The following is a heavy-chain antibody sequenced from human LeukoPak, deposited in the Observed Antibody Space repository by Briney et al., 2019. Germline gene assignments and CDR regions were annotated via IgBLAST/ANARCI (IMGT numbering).Heavy chain of an antibody. CDR1: GYSISSGYY. J-gene: IGHJ3*02. D-gene: IGHD4-23*01. V-gene: IGHV4-38-2*01. CDR3: ARVRYRRGVDYGGNGDAFDI. Sequence: SETLSLTCAVSGYSISSGYYWGWVRQPPGKGLEWIGSIYHSGSTYYNPSLKSRVTISVDTSKNQFSLNLSSVTAADTAVYYCARVRYRRGVDYGGNGDAFDIWGQGTMVTVSS. CDR2: IYHSGST.